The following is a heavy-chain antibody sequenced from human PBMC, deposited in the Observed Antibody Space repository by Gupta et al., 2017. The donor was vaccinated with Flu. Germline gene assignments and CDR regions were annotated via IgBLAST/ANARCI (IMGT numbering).Heavy chain of an antibody. CDR3: VEAGGGSYP. CDR2: INQDGNKK. D-gene: IGHD3-3*01. Sequence: GQLVESGGGLVEPGGSLRLSSAASGLPFTRYWMSWVRQAPGKGLEWVANINQDGNKKYYVDYVKGRFTSSRDNAKNSLYLQMNSLRAEDTAVYYCVEAGGGSYPWGQGTLVTVSS. CDR1: GLPFTRYW. V-gene: IGHV3-7*01. J-gene: IGHJ4*02.